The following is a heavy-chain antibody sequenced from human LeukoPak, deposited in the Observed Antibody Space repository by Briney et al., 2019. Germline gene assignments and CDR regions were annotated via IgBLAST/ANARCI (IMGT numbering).Heavy chain of an antibody. Sequence: ASVKVSCKASGYTFTSYGISWVRQAPGQGLEWMGGIIPIFGTANYAQKFQGRVTITTDESTSTAYMELSSLRSEDTAVYYCASHQFLEWSSHAFDIWGQGTMVTVSS. CDR3: ASHQFLEWSSHAFDI. D-gene: IGHD3-3*01. V-gene: IGHV1-69*05. CDR1: GYTFTSYG. J-gene: IGHJ3*02. CDR2: IIPIFGTA.